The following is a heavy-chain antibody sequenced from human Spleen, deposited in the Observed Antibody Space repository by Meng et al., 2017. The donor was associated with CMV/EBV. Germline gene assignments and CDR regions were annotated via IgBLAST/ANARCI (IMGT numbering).Heavy chain of an antibody. Sequence: GESLKISCAASGFIFSTYAMSWVRQAPGKGLEWVSVIYSDGSSTYYADSVKGRFTISRDNSKNTLYVQMNSLRAEDTAVYYCAKGPLGGYNYGRFDLWGRGTLVTVSS. CDR2: IYSDGSST. CDR1: GFIFSTYA. J-gene: IGHJ2*01. D-gene: IGHD5-18*01. CDR3: AKGPLGGYNYGRFDL. V-gene: IGHV3-23*03.